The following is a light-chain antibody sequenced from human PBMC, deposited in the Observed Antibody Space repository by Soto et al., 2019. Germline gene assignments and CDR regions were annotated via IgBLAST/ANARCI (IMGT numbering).Light chain of an antibody. CDR1: QSISSW. CDR3: QQYSSSSPT. J-gene: IGKJ2*01. V-gene: IGKV1-5*01. Sequence: DIQMTQSPSTLSASVGDRVTITCRASQSISSWLAWYQQKPGKAPKLLIYGASSLESGVPSMFIGGGSVTEFSLTIDSLQPDDFAAYYCQQYSSSSPTFGQGTKLEIK. CDR2: GAS.